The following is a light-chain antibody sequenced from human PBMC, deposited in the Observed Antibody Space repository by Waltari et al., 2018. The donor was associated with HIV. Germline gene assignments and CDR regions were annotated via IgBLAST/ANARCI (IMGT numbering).Light chain of an antibody. CDR1: ALPKQY. Sequence: SYALTQPHSVSVSLGQPARITCTGDALPKQYVYWYQQKPGQAPVLVLYKDTERPSGIPERFSGSSSGTTVTLTISGVQAEDEADYYCHSADGSATYVFGTGTKVTVL. V-gene: IGLV3-25*03. J-gene: IGLJ1*01. CDR3: HSADGSATYV. CDR2: KDT.